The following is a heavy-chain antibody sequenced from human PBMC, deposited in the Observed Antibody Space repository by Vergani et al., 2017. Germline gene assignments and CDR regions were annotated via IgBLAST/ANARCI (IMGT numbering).Heavy chain of an antibody. CDR1: GFTFSSYG. D-gene: IGHD2-2*02. V-gene: IGHV3-15*01. J-gene: IGHJ4*02. Sequence: EVQLVESGGGVVQPGRSLRLSCAASGFTFSSYGMHWVRQAPGKGLEWIGRIRSKNDGGTADYAAPLKGRFTISRDDSKDSAFLLVNNLKTEDTAVYFCYTDYHDYWGQGTLVTVSS. CDR2: IRSKNDGGTA. CDR3: YTDYHDY.